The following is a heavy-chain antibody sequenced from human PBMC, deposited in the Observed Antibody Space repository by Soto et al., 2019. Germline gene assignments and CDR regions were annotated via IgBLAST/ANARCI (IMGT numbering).Heavy chain of an antibody. J-gene: IGHJ5*02. CDR2: IYYSGRT. CDR3: GRGHRPYGLDP. V-gene: IGHV4-31*02. CDR1: GGSISSGGSY. D-gene: IGHD4-17*01. Sequence: PSETLSPPGTVFGGSISSGGSYWSSIRPHPGKGLEWIGYIYYSGRTYYNPSLKTRVTISVDTSKNQFSLKLSSVTAAATAVNFCGRGHRPYGLDPWGQGTLVTASS.